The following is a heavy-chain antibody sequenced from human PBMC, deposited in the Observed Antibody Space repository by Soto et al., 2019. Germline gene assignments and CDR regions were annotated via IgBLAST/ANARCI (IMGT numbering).Heavy chain of an antibody. Sequence: EVQLVESGGGLVQPGGSLRLSCAASGFTFSDHHMDWVRQAPGKGLERVGRTRNKANSYITEYAASVKGRFTISRDDSKNSLYLQMNSLKTEDTAVYYCARGYCSSTSCYLFYFDLWGRGTLVTVSS. CDR2: TRNKANSYIT. CDR1: GFTFSDHH. J-gene: IGHJ2*01. V-gene: IGHV3-72*01. CDR3: ARGYCSSTSCYLFYFDL. D-gene: IGHD2-2*01.